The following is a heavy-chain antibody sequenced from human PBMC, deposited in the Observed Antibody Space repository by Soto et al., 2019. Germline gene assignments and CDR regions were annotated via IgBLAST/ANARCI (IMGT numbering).Heavy chain of an antibody. D-gene: IGHD2-8*02. CDR3: ARSYRWSVLYYYYGMDV. CDR2: IDPSDSYT. J-gene: IGHJ6*02. CDR1: GYSFTSYW. V-gene: IGHV5-10-1*01. Sequence: GESLKISCKGSGYSFTSYWISWVRQMPGKGLEWMGRIDPSDSYTNYSPSFQGHVTISADKSISTAYLQWSSLKASDTAMYYCARSYRWSVLYYYYGMDVWGQGTTVTVSS.